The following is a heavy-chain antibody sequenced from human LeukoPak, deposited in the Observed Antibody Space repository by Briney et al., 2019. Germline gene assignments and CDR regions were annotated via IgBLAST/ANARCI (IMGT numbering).Heavy chain of an antibody. CDR2: FDPEDGET. V-gene: IGHV1-24*01. CDR1: GYTLTELS. Sequence: ASVKVSCKVSGYTLTELSMHWVRQAPGKGLEWMGGFDPEDGETIYAQKFQGRVTMTEDTSTDTAYMELSSLRSEDTAVYYCATAKPRPNWFDPWGQGTLVTVSS. CDR3: ATAKPRPNWFDP. J-gene: IGHJ5*02.